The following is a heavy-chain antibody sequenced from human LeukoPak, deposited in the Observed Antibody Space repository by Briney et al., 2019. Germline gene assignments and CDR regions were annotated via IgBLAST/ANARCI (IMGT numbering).Heavy chain of an antibody. V-gene: IGHV4-59*08. CDR3: ARRKWDAFDI. Sequence: SETLSLTCTVSGGSISSYYWSRIRQPPGKGLEWIGYIYYSGSTNYNPSLKSRVTISVDTSKNQFSLKLSSVTAAATAVYYCARRKWDAFDIWGQGTMVTVSS. J-gene: IGHJ3*02. CDR2: IYYSGST. D-gene: IGHD2-8*01. CDR1: GGSISSYY.